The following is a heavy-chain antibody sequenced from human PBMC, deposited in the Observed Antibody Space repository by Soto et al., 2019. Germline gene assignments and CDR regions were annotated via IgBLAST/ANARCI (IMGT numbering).Heavy chain of an antibody. J-gene: IGHJ2*01. CDR2: ISSSSSTI. CDR1: GFTFSSYS. V-gene: IGHV3-48*02. Sequence: GGSLRLSCAASGFTFSSYSMNWVRQAPGKGLEWVSYISSSSSTIYYADSVKGRFTISRDNAKNSLYLQMNSLRDEDTAVYYCARDCQQWLVLGWYFDLWGRGTLVTVSS. CDR3: ARDCQQWLVLGWYFDL. D-gene: IGHD6-19*01.